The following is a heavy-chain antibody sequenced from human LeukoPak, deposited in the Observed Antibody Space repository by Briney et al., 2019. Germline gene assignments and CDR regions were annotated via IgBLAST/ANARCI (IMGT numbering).Heavy chain of an antibody. D-gene: IGHD4-23*01. Sequence: GESLRISCKGSGYSFTRNWIGWVRQMPGKGLEWMGIIHPGESDTRYSPSFQGQATISADKSINTAYLQWSSLEASDTAMYYCARRVVNNRNWYFNLWGRGTLVTVSS. CDR1: GYSFTRNW. CDR3: ARRVVNNRNWYFNL. V-gene: IGHV5-51*01. CDR2: IHPGESDT. J-gene: IGHJ2*01.